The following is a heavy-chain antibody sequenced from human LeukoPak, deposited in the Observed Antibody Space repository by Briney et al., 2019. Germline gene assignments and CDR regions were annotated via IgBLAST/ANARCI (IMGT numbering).Heavy chain of an antibody. CDR2: ISSSGSTI. D-gene: IGHD3-10*01. J-gene: IGHJ4*02. Sequence: PGGSLRLSCAASGFTFSDYYMSWIRQAPGKGLEWVSYISSSGSTIYYADSVKGRFTISRDNAKNSLYLQMNSLRAEDTAVYYCARERREELKLLWFGETGYYFDYWGQGTLVTVSS. V-gene: IGHV3-11*01. CDR3: ARERREELKLLWFGETGYYFDY. CDR1: GFTFSDYY.